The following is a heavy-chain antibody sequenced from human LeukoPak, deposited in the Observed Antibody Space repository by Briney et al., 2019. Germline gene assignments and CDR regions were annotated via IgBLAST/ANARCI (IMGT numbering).Heavy chain of an antibody. CDR3: AKFYDDFWSGQWGNFGY. V-gene: IGHV3-23*01. J-gene: IGHJ4*02. D-gene: IGHD3-3*01. CDR2: ISGSGGST. Sequence: GGSLRLSCAASGFTFSSYAMSWARQAPGKGLEWVSAISGSGGSTYYADSVKGWFTISRDNSKNTLYLQMNSLRAEDTAVYYCAKFYDDFWSGQWGNFGYWGQGTLVTVSS. CDR1: GFTFSSYA.